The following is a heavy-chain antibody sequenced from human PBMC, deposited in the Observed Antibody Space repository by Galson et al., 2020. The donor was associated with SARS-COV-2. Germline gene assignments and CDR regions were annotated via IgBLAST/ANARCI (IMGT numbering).Heavy chain of an antibody. CDR3: ARAGGVEYQAFQEYYYYYMDV. J-gene: IGHJ6*03. CDR1: GFTFSSYS. V-gene: IGHV3-21*01. Sequence: GESLKISCAASGFTFSSYSMNWVRQAPGQGLEWVSPISSSSSYIYYADPVKGPFTISRHNAKNSLYLQMNSLRAEDTAVYYCARAGGVEYQAFQEYYYYYMDVWGKGTTVTVSS. D-gene: IGHD2-2*01. CDR2: ISSSSSYI.